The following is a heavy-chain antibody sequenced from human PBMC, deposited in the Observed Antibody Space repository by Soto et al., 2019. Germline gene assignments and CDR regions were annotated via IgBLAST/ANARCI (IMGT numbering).Heavy chain of an antibody. V-gene: IGHV1-2*04. CDR3: ARDEYTTHSGLYGMDV. Sequence: GASVKVSCKASGYTFTGYYIHWVRQAPGQGLEWMGWINPNSGGTNYAQKFQGWVTMTRDTSISTAYMELSRLGSDDTAVYYCARDEYTTHSGLYGMDVWGQGTTVTVSS. D-gene: IGHD3-10*01. CDR2: INPNSGGT. J-gene: IGHJ6*02. CDR1: GYTFTGYY.